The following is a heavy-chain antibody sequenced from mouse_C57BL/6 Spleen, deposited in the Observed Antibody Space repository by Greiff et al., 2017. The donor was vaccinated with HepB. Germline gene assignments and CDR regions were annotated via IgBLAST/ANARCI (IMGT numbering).Heavy chain of an antibody. CDR3: ARVYYGSSQAWFAY. J-gene: IGHJ3*01. CDR2: IDPSDSYT. V-gene: IGHV1-50*01. Sequence: QVQLQQPGAELVKPGASVKLSCKASGYTFTSYWMQWVKQRPGQGLEWIGEIDPSDSYTNYNQKFKGKATLTVDTSSSTAYMQLSSLTSEDSAVYYCARVYYGSSQAWFAYWGQGTLVTVSA. CDR1: GYTFTSYW. D-gene: IGHD1-1*01.